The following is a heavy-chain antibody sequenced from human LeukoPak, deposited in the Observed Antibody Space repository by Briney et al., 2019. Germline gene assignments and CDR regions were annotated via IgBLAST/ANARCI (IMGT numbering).Heavy chain of an antibody. J-gene: IGHJ3*02. V-gene: IGHV4-34*01. D-gene: IGHD6-13*01. Sequence: SETLSLTCAVYGGSFSGYYWSWIRQPPGKGLEWIGEINDSGSTNYNPSLKSRVTISEDTSKNQFSLKLSSVTAADTAVYYCARALAAASDAFDIWGQGTMVTVSS. CDR1: GGSFSGYY. CDR2: INDSGST. CDR3: ARALAAASDAFDI.